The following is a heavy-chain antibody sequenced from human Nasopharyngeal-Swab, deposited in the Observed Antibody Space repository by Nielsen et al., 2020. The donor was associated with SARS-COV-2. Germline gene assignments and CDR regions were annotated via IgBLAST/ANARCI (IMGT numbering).Heavy chain of an antibody. D-gene: IGHD2-8*01. CDR1: GFTFRNYA. V-gene: IGHV3-7*04. CDR2: INGDGREK. Sequence: GESLKISCAASGFTFRNYAMAWIRQTPGKGLEWVAHINGDGREKYYVDSLKGRFTISRDNAQNSLHLQMTSLGAEDTAVYYCARDRGYCANGGCYTVLDFWGQGTLVTVSS. CDR3: ARDRGYCANGGCYTVLDF. J-gene: IGHJ4*02.